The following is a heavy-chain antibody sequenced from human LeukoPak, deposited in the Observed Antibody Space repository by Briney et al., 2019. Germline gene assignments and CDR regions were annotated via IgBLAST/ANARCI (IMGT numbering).Heavy chain of an antibody. V-gene: IGHV4-38-2*02. CDR1: GYSISSGYY. D-gene: IGHD6-13*01. CDR3: ARVDGSSSSI. Sequence: SETLSLTCTVSGYSISSGYYWGWIRQPPGKGLEWIGSIYYSGSTYYNPSLKSRVTISVDTSKNQFSLKLSSVTAADTAVYYCARVDGSSSSIWGQGTLVTVSS. J-gene: IGHJ4*02. CDR2: IYYSGST.